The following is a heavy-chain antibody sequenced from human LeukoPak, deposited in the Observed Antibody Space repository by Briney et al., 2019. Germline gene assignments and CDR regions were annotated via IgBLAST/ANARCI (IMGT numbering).Heavy chain of an antibody. D-gene: IGHD3-16*01. V-gene: IGHV3-23*01. CDR1: AFTFSSYG. CDR2: ISGDGRDI. CDR3: ARRAGGLARNNWFDP. Sequence: GGTLRLSCAASAFTFSSYGMSWVRQAPGKGLEWVSAISGDGRDIFYADSVKGRFTISRDNSKNTLYLQMNSLRAVDTAVYYCARRAGGLARNNWFDPWGQGTLVTVSS. J-gene: IGHJ5*02.